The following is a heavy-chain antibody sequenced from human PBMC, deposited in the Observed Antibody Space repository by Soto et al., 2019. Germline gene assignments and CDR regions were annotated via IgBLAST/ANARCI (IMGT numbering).Heavy chain of an antibody. Sequence: QVQLVESGGGVVQPGRSLRLSCAASGFTFSSYGMHWVRQAPGKGLEWVAVISYDGSNKYYADSVKGRFTISRDNSKNTLYLQMNSLRAEDTAVYYCAREGYDSSGSDYWGQGTLVTVSS. J-gene: IGHJ4*02. CDR3: AREGYDSSGSDY. CDR1: GFTFSSYG. CDR2: ISYDGSNK. D-gene: IGHD3-22*01. V-gene: IGHV3-30*03.